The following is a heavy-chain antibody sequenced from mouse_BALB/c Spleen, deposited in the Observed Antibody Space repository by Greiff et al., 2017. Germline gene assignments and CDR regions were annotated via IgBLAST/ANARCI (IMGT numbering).Heavy chain of an antibody. V-gene: IGHV3-6*02. J-gene: IGHJ2*01. CDR3: AREGPYPDY. CDR1: GYSITSGYY. CDR2: ISYDGSN. Sequence: ESGPGLVKPSQSLSLTCSVTGYSITSGYYWNWIRQFPGNKLEWMGYISYDGSNNYNPSLKNRISITRDTSKNQFFLKLNSVTTEDTATYYCAREGPYPDYWGQGTTLTVSS.